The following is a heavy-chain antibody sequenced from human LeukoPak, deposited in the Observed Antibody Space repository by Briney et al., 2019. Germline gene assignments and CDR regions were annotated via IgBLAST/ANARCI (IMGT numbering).Heavy chain of an antibody. Sequence: SETLSLTCAVYGGSFSGYYWSWIRQPPGKGLEWIGEINHSGSTNYNPSLKSRVTISVDTSKNQFFLRLSSVTAADTAVYYCARERYYHDNSGYNQGRDIDYWGQGTLVTVSS. CDR3: ARERYYHDNSGYNQGRDIDY. CDR1: GGSFSGYY. V-gene: IGHV4-34*01. D-gene: IGHD3-22*01. CDR2: INHSGST. J-gene: IGHJ4*02.